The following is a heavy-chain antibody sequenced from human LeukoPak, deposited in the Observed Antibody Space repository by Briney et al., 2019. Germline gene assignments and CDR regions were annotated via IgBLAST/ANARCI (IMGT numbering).Heavy chain of an antibody. J-gene: IGHJ2*01. CDR2: INTGGSN. D-gene: IGHD5-24*01. Sequence: SETLSLTCTVFGGSISTNYWIWIRQPPRKGLEWIGYINTGGSNNYNPSFKSRVTISLDTSKNQISLKLSSLTAADTAVYFCARRRDGSNFQYFDLWGRGTQVTVSS. V-gene: IGHV4-4*09. CDR3: ARRRDGSNFQYFDL. CDR1: GGSISTNY.